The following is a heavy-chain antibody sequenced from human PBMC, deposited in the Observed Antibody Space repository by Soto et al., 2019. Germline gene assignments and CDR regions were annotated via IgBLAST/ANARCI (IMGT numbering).Heavy chain of an antibody. CDR2: ISVSGTST. Sequence: EVQLLESGGGLVQPGGSLRISCAGSGFTFSAYGMSWVRQAPGKGLEWVSGISVSGTSTYYADSVKGRFTISRDNSKNALYLQMKRLRAEDTALYYCAKDWTRGSGGYPDYFDYWGQGTLVTVSS. CDR1: GFTFSAYG. V-gene: IGHV3-23*01. CDR3: AKDWTRGSGGYPDYFDY. J-gene: IGHJ4*02. D-gene: IGHD3-10*01.